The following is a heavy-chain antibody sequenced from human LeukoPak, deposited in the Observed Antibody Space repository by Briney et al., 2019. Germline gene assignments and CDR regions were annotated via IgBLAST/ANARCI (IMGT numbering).Heavy chain of an antibody. CDR3: ARAQGSSRLYGSGSYGFDY. CDR1: GYTFTGYY. J-gene: IGHJ4*02. D-gene: IGHD3-10*01. V-gene: IGHV1-2*02. Sequence: GASVKVSCKASGYTFTGYYMHWVRQAPGQGLEWMGWINPNSGGTNYAQKFQGRVTMTRDTSISTAYMELSRLRSDDTAVYYCARAQGSSRLYGSGSYGFDYWGQGTLVTVSS. CDR2: INPNSGGT.